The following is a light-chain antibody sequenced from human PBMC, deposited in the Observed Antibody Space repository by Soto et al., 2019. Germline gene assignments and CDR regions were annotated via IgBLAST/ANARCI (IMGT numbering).Light chain of an antibody. Sequence: DIQMTQSPSTLSASVGDRVTITCRASQTISSWLAWYQQKPGKAPKLLIYDVSSLESGVPSRFSGSGSGTDFTLTISSLQPEDFATYFCQQSYTTPVYSFGQGTKVDIK. V-gene: IGKV1-5*01. J-gene: IGKJ2*01. CDR1: QTISSW. CDR2: DVS. CDR3: QQSYTTPVYS.